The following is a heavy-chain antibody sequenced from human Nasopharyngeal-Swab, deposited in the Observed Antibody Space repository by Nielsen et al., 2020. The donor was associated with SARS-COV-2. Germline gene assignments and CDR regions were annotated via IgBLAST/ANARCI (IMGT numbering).Heavy chain of an antibody. Sequence: VRQMPGKGLEWISFISSSGTKEQYRGSVRGRFTISRDNAKNSAYLHMNSLRAEDTAIYYCARQYSFGYYFDYWGQGTLGTVSS. CDR3: ARQYSFGYYFDY. J-gene: IGHJ4*02. D-gene: IGHD3-3*01. CDR2: ISSSGTKE. V-gene: IGHV3-11*01.